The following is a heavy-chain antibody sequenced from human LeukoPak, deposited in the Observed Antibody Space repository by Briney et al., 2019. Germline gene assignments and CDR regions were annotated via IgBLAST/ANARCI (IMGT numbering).Heavy chain of an antibody. D-gene: IGHD6-19*01. V-gene: IGHV3-30*04. CDR1: GFTFSSYA. J-gene: IGHJ5*02. CDR2: ISYDGSNK. Sequence: GRSLRLSCAASGFTFSSYAMHWVRQAPGKGLEWVAVISYDGSNKYYADSVKGRFTISRDNSKNTLYLQMNSLRAEDTAVYYCARGAEWLVPDHWGQGTLVTVSS. CDR3: ARGAEWLVPDH.